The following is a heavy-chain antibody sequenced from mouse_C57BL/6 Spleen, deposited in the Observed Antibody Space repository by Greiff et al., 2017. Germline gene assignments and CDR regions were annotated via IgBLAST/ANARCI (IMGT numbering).Heavy chain of an antibody. Sequence: VQLQQSGPELVKPGASVKISCKASGYAFSSSWMNWVKQRPGKGLEWIGRIYPGDGDTNYNGKFKGKATLTADKSSSTAYMQLSSLTSEDSAVYFCARRKDYPFAYWGQGTLVTVSA. CDR3: ARRKDYPFAY. D-gene: IGHD2-4*01. CDR2: IYPGDGDT. CDR1: GYAFSSSW. J-gene: IGHJ3*01. V-gene: IGHV1-82*01.